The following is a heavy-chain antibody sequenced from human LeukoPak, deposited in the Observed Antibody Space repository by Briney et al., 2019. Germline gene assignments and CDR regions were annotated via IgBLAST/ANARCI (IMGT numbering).Heavy chain of an antibody. J-gene: IGHJ4*02. D-gene: IGHD3-22*01. CDR2: MSTSGTTI. Sequence: GGSLRLSCAASGFTFSTYEMNWVRQAPGRGLEWVSYMSTSGTTIYYADSVKGRFTISRDNAKSSRYLQMNSLRAEDTAVYYCARGRGYYYADYWGQGILVTVSS. CDR3: ARGRGYYYADY. V-gene: IGHV3-48*03. CDR1: GFTFSTYE.